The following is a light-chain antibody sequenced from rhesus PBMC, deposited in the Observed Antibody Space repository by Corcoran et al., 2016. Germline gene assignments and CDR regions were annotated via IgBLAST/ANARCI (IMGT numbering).Light chain of an antibody. Sequence: DIQMSQSPSSLSASAGDRVTITCRASQGISSYLNWFQQKPGKAPKLLIYYGKRLESGVQSRFSGSGSGTDFTLTNSCLQPEDFATDYCQQVRSHPYRFDHGTKVEIK. CDR1: QGISSY. CDR2: YGK. CDR3: QQVRSHPYR. V-gene: IGKV1-32*02. J-gene: IGKJ2*01.